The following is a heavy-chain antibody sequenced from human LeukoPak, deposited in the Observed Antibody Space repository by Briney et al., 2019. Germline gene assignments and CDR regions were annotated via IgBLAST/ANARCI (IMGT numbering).Heavy chain of an antibody. Sequence: KPSETLSLTCTVSGGSISSSSYYWGWIRQPPGKGLEWIGSIYYSGSTYYNPSLKSRVTISVGTSKNQFSLKLSSVTAADTAVYYCASVVTMIVVDPREDYWGQGTLVTVSS. D-gene: IGHD3-22*01. CDR1: GGSISSSSYY. J-gene: IGHJ4*02. V-gene: IGHV4-39*01. CDR3: ASVVTMIVVDPREDY. CDR2: IYYSGST.